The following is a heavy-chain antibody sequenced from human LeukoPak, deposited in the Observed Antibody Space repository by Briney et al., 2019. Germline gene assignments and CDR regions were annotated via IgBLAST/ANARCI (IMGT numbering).Heavy chain of an antibody. CDR1: GGSISSYY. CDR3: ARDESIAVAGTGGGFDY. CDR2: IYTSGST. D-gene: IGHD6-19*01. J-gene: IGHJ4*02. Sequence: PSETLSLTCTVSGGSISSYYWSWIRQPAGKGLEWIGRIYTSGSTNHNPSLKSRVTMSVDTSRNQFSLKLSSVTAADTAVYYCARDESIAVAGTGGGFDYWGQGTLVTVSS. V-gene: IGHV4-4*07.